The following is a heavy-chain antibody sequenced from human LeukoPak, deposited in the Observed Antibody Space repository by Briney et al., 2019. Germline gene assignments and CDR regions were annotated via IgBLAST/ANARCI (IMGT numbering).Heavy chain of an antibody. CDR1: GGSFSSYY. V-gene: IGHV4-59*01. Sequence: SETLSLTCAVYGGSFSSYYWSWIRQPPGKGLEWIGYIYYSGTTNYNPSLKSRVTISVDTSKNRFSLKLSSVTAADTAVYYCARGVYIAAAQYGYWGQGTLVTVSS. CDR2: IYYSGTT. J-gene: IGHJ4*02. CDR3: ARGVYIAAAQYGY. D-gene: IGHD6-13*01.